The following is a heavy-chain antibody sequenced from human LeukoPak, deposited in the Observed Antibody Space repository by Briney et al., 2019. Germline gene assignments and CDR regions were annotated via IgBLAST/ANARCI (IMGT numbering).Heavy chain of an antibody. CDR1: GGTFSSYA. CDR2: ISAYNGNT. V-gene: IGHV1-18*01. D-gene: IGHD6-19*01. J-gene: IGHJ5*02. Sequence: ASVKVSCKASGGTFSSYAISWVRQAPGQGLEWMGWISAYNGNTNYAQKLQGRVTMTTDISTSTAYMELRSLRSDDTAVYYCARDRGSSVKAWFDPWGQGTLVTVSS. CDR3: ARDRGSSVKAWFDP.